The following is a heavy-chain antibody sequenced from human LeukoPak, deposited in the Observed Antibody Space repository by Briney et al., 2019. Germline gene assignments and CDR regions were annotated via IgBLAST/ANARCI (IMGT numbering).Heavy chain of an antibody. D-gene: IGHD6-19*01. CDR2: ISYDGSNK. Sequence: GRSLRLSCAASGFTFSSYAMHWVRQAPGKGLEWVAVISYDGSNKYYADSVKGRFTISRDNSKNTLYLQMNSLRAEDTAVYYCASENIAVAGTALDYWGQGTLVTVSS. J-gene: IGHJ4*02. CDR1: GFTFSSYA. V-gene: IGHV3-30*04. CDR3: ASENIAVAGTALDY.